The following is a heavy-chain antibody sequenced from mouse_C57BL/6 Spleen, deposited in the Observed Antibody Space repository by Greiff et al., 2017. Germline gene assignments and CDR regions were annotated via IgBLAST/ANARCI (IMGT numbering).Heavy chain of an antibody. D-gene: IGHD2-14*01. CDR1: GYAFSSYW. J-gene: IGHJ2*01. V-gene: IGHV1-80*01. Sequence: QVHVKQSGAELVKPGASVKISCKASGYAFSSYWMNWVKQRPGKGLEWIGQIYPGDGDTNYNGKFKGKATLTADKSSSTAYMQLSSLTSEDSAVYFCARSERYHYFDYWGQGTTLTVSS. CDR3: ARSERYHYFDY. CDR2: IYPGDGDT.